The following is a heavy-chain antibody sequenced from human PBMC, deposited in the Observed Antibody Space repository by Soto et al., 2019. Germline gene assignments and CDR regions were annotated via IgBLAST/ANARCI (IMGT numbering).Heavy chain of an antibody. CDR1: GYTFTSYA. CDR2: INAGNGNT. D-gene: IGHD2-2*01. J-gene: IGHJ5*02. V-gene: IGHV1-3*01. Sequence: AASVKVSCKASGYTFTSYAMHWVRQAPGQRLEWMGWINAGNGNTKYSQKFQGRVTITRDTSASTAYMELSSLRSEDTAVYYCARDMRPWHTNWFDPWGQGTLVTVSS. CDR3: ARDMRPWHTNWFDP.